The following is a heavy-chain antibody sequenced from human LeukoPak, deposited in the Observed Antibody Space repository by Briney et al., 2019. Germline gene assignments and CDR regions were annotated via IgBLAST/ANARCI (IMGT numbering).Heavy chain of an antibody. CDR3: ARSTLPGRSGPTDFFQH. V-gene: IGHV3-11*01. Sequence: GGSLRLACAASGFTFINYYMTCGRHAPGKGRQWISFISDSGNTIYYADSVEGRFTISRDNAKNSLSLQMHSLRAEDTAMYYCARSTLPGRSGPTDFFQHWGQGTLVTVSS. CDR1: GFTFINYY. CDR2: ISDSGNTI. D-gene: IGHD6-19*01. J-gene: IGHJ1*01.